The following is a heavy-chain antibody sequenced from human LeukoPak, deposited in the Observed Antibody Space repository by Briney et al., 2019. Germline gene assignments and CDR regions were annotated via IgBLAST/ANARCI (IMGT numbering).Heavy chain of an antibody. CDR2: IYIDGIT. CDR3: ARLFTRAWEYRYGMDV. V-gene: IGHV4-39*02. Sequence: SETLSLTCTVSGGSIRTDGSYWAWIRQPPGKGLEWIGSIYIDGITHYNSSLQSRVTLSIDTSKNHFSLRLTSVTAADTAVFYCARLFTRAWEYRYGMDVWGQGTAVAVSS. J-gene: IGHJ6*01. D-gene: IGHD1-26*01. CDR1: GGSIRTDGSY.